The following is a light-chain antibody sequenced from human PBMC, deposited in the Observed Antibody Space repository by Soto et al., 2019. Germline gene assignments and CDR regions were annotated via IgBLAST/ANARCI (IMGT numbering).Light chain of an antibody. CDR1: QGISNY. V-gene: IGKV1-27*01. CDR2: AAS. CDR3: QKYNSAPWT. J-gene: IGKJ1*01. Sequence: DIQMTQSPSSLSASVGDRVTITCRASQGISNYLAWYQQKPGKVPKLLIYAASTLQSRVPSRFSGSGSGTDFTLTISCLQPEDVATYYCQKYNSAPWTFGQATKVEIK.